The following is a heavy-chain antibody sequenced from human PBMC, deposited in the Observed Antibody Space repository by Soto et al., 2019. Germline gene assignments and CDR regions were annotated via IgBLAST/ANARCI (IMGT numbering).Heavy chain of an antibody. CDR1: GFTFSSYW. CDR3: ARDSLGGYYYYGMDV. Sequence: GGSLRLSCAASGFTFSSYWMSWVRQAQGKGLEWVANIKQDGSEKYYVDSVKGRFTISRDNAKNSLYLQMNSLRAEDTAVYYCARDSLGGYYYYGMDVWGQGTTVTVSS. V-gene: IGHV3-7*01. J-gene: IGHJ6*02. CDR2: IKQDGSEK. D-gene: IGHD2-15*01.